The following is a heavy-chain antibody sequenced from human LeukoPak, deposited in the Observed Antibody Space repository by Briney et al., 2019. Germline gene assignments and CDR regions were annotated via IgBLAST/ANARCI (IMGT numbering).Heavy chain of an antibody. CDR1: GGSFSGYY. CDR3: ARVGSSWEYTFDY. J-gene: IGHJ4*02. D-gene: IGHD6-13*01. Sequence: KPSETLSLTCAVYGGSFSGYYWSWIRQPPGKGLEWIGEINHSGSTYYNPSLKSRVTISVDTSKNQFSLKLSSVTAADTAVYYCARVGSSWEYTFDYWGQGTLVTVSS. V-gene: IGHV4-34*01. CDR2: INHSGST.